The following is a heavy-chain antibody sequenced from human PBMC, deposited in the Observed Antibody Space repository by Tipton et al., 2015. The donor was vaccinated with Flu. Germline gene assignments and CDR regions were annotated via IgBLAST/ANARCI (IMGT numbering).Heavy chain of an antibody. CDR3: VRDFRTGSYFDY. CDR2: ITGSGSTV. CDR1: GFIFSDYY. Sequence: SLRLSCAASGFIFSDYYMSWIRQAPGKGLEWVSYITGSGSTVHYADSVKGRFTISRDNAKNPLYLQMNSLRAEDTAVYYCVRDFRTGSYFDYWGQGTLVTVPS. V-gene: IGHV3-11*01. J-gene: IGHJ4*02. D-gene: IGHD1-1*01.